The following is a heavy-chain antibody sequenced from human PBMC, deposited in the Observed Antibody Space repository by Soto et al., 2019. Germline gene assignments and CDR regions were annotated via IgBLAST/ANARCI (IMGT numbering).Heavy chain of an antibody. CDR1: GFTFTSYW. CDR3: AICRDSSGYYWSANDY. J-gene: IGHJ4*02. V-gene: IGHV5-10-1*01. D-gene: IGHD3-22*01. Sequence: GESLKISCKGSGFTFTSYWISWVRQMPGKGLEWMGRIDPSDSYTNYSPSFQGHVTISADKSISTAYLQWSSLKASDTAMYYCAICRDSSGYYWSANDYWGQGTLITVSS. CDR2: IDPSDSYT.